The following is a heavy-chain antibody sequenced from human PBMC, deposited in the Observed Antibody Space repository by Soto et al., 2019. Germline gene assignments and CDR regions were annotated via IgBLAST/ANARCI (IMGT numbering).Heavy chain of an antibody. Sequence: GESLRLSCAASGFTFSSYAMHWVRQAPGKGLEWVAVISYDGSNKYYADSVKGRFTISRDNSKNTLYLQMNSLRAEDTAVYYCARAMVRGVIRYYYYGMDVWGQGTTVTVSS. V-gene: IGHV3-30-3*01. D-gene: IGHD3-10*01. CDR1: GFTFSSYA. CDR2: ISYDGSNK. CDR3: ARAMVRGVIRYYYYGMDV. J-gene: IGHJ6*02.